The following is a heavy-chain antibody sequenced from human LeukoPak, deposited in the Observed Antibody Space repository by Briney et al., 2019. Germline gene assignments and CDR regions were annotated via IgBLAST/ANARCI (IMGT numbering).Heavy chain of an antibody. D-gene: IGHD6-13*01. Sequence: SETLSLTCTVSGGSISDYYWSWIRQPPGKGLEWIGYISYSGSTNYNPSLKSRVTISVDTSKNQFSLKLSSVTAADTAVYYCARAIAAAGTWRFDPWGQGTLVTVSS. CDR3: ARAIAAAGTWRFDP. V-gene: IGHV4-59*08. J-gene: IGHJ5*02. CDR2: ISYSGST. CDR1: GGSISDYY.